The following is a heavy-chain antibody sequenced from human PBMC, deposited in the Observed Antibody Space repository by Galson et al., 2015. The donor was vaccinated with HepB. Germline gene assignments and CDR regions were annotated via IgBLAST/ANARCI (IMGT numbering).Heavy chain of an antibody. CDR1: GFTFSSYS. J-gene: IGHJ4*02. CDR2: ISSSSSYI. Sequence: SLRLSCAASGFTFSSYSMDWVRQAPGKGLEWVSSISSSSSYIYYADSVKGRFTISRDNAKNSLYLQMNSLRAEDTAVYYCARVGYSSSSGFDYWGQGALVTVSS. V-gene: IGHV3-21*01. CDR3: ARVGYSSSSGFDY. D-gene: IGHD6-6*01.